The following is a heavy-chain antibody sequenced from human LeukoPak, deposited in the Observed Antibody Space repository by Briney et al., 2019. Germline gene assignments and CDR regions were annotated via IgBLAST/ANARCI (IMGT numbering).Heavy chain of an antibody. D-gene: IGHD2/OR15-2a*01. CDR1: GGYTGSHY. CDR3: ARDFYASGFYFWFDP. J-gene: IGHJ5*02. V-gene: IGHV4-4*07. CDR2: ISPSGTT. Sequence: SETLSLTCSVSGGYTGSHYWSWIRQPAGKGLEWIGRISPSGTTHYSPSLGSRVTMSVDTSKNYFSLRLSSVTAADTAVYYCARDFYASGFYFWFDPWGQGILVTVSS.